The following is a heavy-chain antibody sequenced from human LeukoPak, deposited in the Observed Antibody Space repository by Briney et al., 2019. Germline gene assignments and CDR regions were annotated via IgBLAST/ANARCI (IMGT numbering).Heavy chain of an antibody. D-gene: IGHD2-15*01. Sequence: GESLKISCKGSGYSFTSYWIGWVRQMPGKGLEWMGIIYPGDSDTRYSPSFQGQVTISADKSISTAYLQWSSLKASDTAMYYCARRRLGYCSGGSCHWFDPWGQGTLVTVSS. CDR2: IYPGDSDT. J-gene: IGHJ5*02. V-gene: IGHV5-51*01. CDR1: GYSFTSYW. CDR3: ARRRLGYCSGGSCHWFDP.